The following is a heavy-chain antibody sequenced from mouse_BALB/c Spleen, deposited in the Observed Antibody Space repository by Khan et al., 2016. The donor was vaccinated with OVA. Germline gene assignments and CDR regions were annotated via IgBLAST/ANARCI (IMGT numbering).Heavy chain of an antibody. CDR3: ARIKKPVATYFDY. J-gene: IGHJ2*01. Sequence: QVQLQQSGAELVKAGASVKMSCKASGYTFTSYWMHWVKQRLGQGLEWFAETNPTNGRTYYNEKFKSKATLTVDKSSSTAYMLLSGPTFEDSAVYYCARIKKPVATYFDYWGQGTTLTVSS. CDR2: TNPTNGRT. CDR1: GYTFTSYW. V-gene: IGHV1S81*02. D-gene: IGHD1-1*01.